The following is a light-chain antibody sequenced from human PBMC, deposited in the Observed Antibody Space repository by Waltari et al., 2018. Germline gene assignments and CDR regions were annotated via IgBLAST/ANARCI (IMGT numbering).Light chain of an antibody. V-gene: IGKV1-39*01. CDR3: QQSYSILYT. J-gene: IGKJ2*01. CDR2: AAS. CDR1: QSISGY. Sequence: DIQMTQSPSSLSASVGDRVTITCRASQSISGYLNWYQQKPGKAPKLLIYAASSLQSGVPSRFSGSGSGTDFTLTISSLQPEDFATYYCQQSYSILYTFGQGTKLEIK.